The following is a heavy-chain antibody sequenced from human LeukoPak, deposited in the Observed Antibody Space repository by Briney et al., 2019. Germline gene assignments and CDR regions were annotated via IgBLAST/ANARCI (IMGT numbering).Heavy chain of an antibody. V-gene: IGHV1-8*02. Sequence: GASVKVSCKASGGTFSSYAISWVRQATGQGLEWMGWMNPNSGNTGYAQKFQGRIIVSRNTSISTAYMELSSLTSEDTAIYYCARIAAAGNRRLNYWGQGTLVTVAS. CDR3: ARIAAAGNRRLNY. CDR1: GGTFSSYA. CDR2: MNPNSGNT. J-gene: IGHJ4*02. D-gene: IGHD6-13*01.